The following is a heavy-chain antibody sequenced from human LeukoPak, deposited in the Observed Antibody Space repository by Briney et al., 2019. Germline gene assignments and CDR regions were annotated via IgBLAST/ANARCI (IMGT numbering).Heavy chain of an antibody. CDR1: GGSISSSSYY. D-gene: IGHD3-22*01. Sequence: PETLSLTCTVSGGSISSSSYYWGWIRQPPGKGLEWIGSIYYSGSTYYNPSLKSRVTISVDTSKNQFSLKLSSVTAADTAVYYCARYIDSSGYYPPIYGMDVWGQGTTVTVSS. J-gene: IGHJ6*02. CDR2: IYYSGST. CDR3: ARYIDSSGYYPPIYGMDV. V-gene: IGHV4-39*01.